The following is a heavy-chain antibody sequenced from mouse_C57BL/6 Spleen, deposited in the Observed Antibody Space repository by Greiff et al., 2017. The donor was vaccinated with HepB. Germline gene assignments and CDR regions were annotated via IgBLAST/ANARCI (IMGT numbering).Heavy chain of an antibody. J-gene: IGHJ4*01. V-gene: IGHV1-15*01. CDR1: GYTFTDYE. CDR2: IDPETGGT. CDR3: TRNYGSSGPYYYAMDY. D-gene: IGHD1-1*01. Sequence: VQLQQSGAELVRPGASVTLSCKASGYTFTDYEMHWVKQTPVHGLEWIGAIDPETGGTAYNQKFKGKAILTADKSSSTAYMELRSLTSEDSAVYYCTRNYGSSGPYYYAMDYWGQGTSVTVSS.